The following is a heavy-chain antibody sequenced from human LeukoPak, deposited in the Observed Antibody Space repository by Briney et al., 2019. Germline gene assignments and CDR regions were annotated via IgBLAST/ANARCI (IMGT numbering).Heavy chain of an antibody. D-gene: IGHD6-19*01. CDR3: ARRGYSSGFYYFDY. CDR2: IYYSGIT. Sequence: SETLSLTCTVAGGSISSSSHYWGWIRQPPGKGLEWIGSIYYSGITYYNPSPKSRVTISVDTSKNQFSLKLSSVTAADTAVYYCARRGYSSGFYYFDYWGQGTLVTVSS. J-gene: IGHJ4*02. CDR1: GGSISSSSHY. V-gene: IGHV4-39*07.